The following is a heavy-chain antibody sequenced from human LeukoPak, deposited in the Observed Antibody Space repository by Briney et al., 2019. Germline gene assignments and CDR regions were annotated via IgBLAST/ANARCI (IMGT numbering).Heavy chain of an antibody. CDR2: ISGSGDST. D-gene: IGHD6-13*01. CDR3: TKDLGSSSWRPPNYYGMDV. Sequence: PGGSLRLSCAASGFTFNNYAMCWVLQAPGKGLEWVSTISGSGDSTNYADSVKGRFTISRDNSKNTLYLQMNSLTAEDTAVYYCTKDLGSSSWRPPNYYGMDVWGQGTTVTVSS. CDR1: GFTFNNYA. V-gene: IGHV3-23*01. J-gene: IGHJ6*02.